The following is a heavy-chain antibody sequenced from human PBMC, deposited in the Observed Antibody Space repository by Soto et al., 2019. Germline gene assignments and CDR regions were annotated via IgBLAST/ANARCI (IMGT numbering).Heavy chain of an antibody. CDR2: MKPNSGNT. J-gene: IGHJ6*03. CDR1: GYTFTSYD. Sequence: AAVKGSFKTSGYTFTSYDINWVRQATGQGLDCMGWMKPNSGNTGYAQKFQDRVTMTRNTSISTAYMELSSLRSEDTAVYYCAGAGINGATPWSYYYFYMDVWGNGTTVTVSS. CDR3: AGAGINGATPWSYYYFYMDV. V-gene: IGHV1-8*01. D-gene: IGHD1-26*01.